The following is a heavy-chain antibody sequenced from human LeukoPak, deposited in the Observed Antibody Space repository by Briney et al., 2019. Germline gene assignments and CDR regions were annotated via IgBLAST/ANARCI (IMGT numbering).Heavy chain of an antibody. J-gene: IGHJ4*01. CDR2: IYSTGST. CDR1: GGSISSHY. V-gene: IGHV4-59*11. D-gene: IGHD2-15*01. Sequence: SETLSLTCAVSGGSISSHYWSWIRQPPGKGLEWIGYIYSTGSTNCNPSLKSRVPMSVDTSKNQFSLKLTSVTAADTAVYYCARDRCSGSHCYEIFDYWGHGTLVTVSS. CDR3: ARDRCSGSHCYEIFDY.